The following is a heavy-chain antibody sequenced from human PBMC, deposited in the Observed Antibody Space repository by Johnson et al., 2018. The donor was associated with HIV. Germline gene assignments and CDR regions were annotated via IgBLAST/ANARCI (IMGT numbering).Heavy chain of an antibody. CDR3: ATFGGGSFHAFDI. V-gene: IGHV3-30*04. Sequence: QVQLVESGGGVVQPGRSLRLYCAASGFTFSSYAMHWVRQAPGKGLEWVAVISYDGSNKYYADSLKGRFTISRDNAKNSLYLQMNSLRAEDTAVYYCATFGGGSFHAFDIWGQGTMVTVSS. D-gene: IGHD1-26*01. CDR1: GFTFSSYA. CDR2: ISYDGSNK. J-gene: IGHJ3*02.